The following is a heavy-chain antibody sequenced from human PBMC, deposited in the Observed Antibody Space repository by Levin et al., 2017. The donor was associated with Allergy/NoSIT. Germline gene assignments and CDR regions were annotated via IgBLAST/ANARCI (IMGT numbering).Heavy chain of an antibody. J-gene: IGHJ4*02. CDR1: GFTFTSSA. Sequence: SVKVSCKASGFTFTSSAVQWVRQARGQRLEWIGWIVVGSGKTNYAQKFQERVTITRDMSTSTAYMELSSLRSEDTAVYYCAADHGSGSYYRLGYWGQGTLVTVSS. V-gene: IGHV1-58*01. CDR3: AADHGSGSYYRLGY. D-gene: IGHD3-10*01. CDR2: IVVGSGKT.